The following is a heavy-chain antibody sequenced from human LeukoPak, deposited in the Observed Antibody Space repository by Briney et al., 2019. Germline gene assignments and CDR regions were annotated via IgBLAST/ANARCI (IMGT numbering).Heavy chain of an antibody. CDR3: ARVHHNWNYVFAMGY. J-gene: IGHJ4*02. V-gene: IGHV1-18*01. Sequence: GASVKVSCKASGYTFTSYGISWVRQAPGQGLEWMGWISAYNGNTNYAQKLQGRVTMTTDTSTSTAYMELRSLRSDDTAVYYCARVHHNWNYVFAMGYWGQGTLVTVSS. D-gene: IGHD1-7*01. CDR2: ISAYNGNT. CDR1: GYTFTSYG.